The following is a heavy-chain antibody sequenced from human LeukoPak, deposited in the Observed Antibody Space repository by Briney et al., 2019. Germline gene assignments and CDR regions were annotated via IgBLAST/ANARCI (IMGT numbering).Heavy chain of an antibody. CDR3: ASGPPFLKYFEF. D-gene: IGHD3-9*01. J-gene: IGHJ4*02. CDR2: ISVGAEYI. V-gene: IGHV3-23*01. Sequence: GGSLRLSCAASGFTFSTYVMTWFRQAPGKGLEWVSTISVGAEYIFYADSVKGRFTISRDDSNNALYLQMHSLRAEDTALYYCASGPPFLKYFEFWGQGTLVTVSS. CDR1: GFTFSTYV.